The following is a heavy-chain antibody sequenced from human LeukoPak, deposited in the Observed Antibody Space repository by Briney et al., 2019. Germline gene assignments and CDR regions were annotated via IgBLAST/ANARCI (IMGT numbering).Heavy chain of an antibody. Sequence: PGGSLRLSCAASGFTFSSYGMHWVRQAPGKGLEWVAFIRYDGSNKYYADSVKGRFTISRDNSKNTLYLQMNSLRAEDTAVYYCAKDPAPLLRFLEWSLTSYWGQGTLVTVSS. CDR1: GFTFSSYG. CDR3: AKDPAPLLRFLEWSLTSY. V-gene: IGHV3-30*02. J-gene: IGHJ4*02. CDR2: IRYDGSNK. D-gene: IGHD3-3*01.